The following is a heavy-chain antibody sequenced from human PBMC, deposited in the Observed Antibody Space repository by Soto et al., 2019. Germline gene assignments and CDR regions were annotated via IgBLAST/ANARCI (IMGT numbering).Heavy chain of an antibody. CDR3: ARTTPISLGFFDY. J-gene: IGHJ4*02. V-gene: IGHV3-23*01. CDR2: TSGSGGST. Sequence: TGGSLRLSCAASGFTFSSYAMSWVRQAPGKGLEWVSATSGSGGSTYYADSVKGRFTISRDNSKNTLYLQMNSLRAEDTAVYYCARTTPISLGFFDYWGQGTLVTVSS. CDR1: GFTFSSYA.